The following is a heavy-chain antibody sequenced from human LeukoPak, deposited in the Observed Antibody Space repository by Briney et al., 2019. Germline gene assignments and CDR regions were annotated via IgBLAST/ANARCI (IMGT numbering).Heavy chain of an antibody. J-gene: IGHJ3*01. Sequence: GGSLRLSCAASGFTFSIYAMSWVRQAPGKGLEWVANIKQDGSQKYYVDSVKGRFTISRDNAKNSLYLQINSLKADDTAVYYCARDDYAGDSVENAFDVWGQGTLLTVSS. CDR3: ARDDYAGDSVENAFDV. D-gene: IGHD4-23*01. CDR1: GFTFSIYA. V-gene: IGHV3-7*01. CDR2: IKQDGSQK.